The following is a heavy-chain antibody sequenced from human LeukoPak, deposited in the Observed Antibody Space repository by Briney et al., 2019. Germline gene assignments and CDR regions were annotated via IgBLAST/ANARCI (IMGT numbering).Heavy chain of an antibody. V-gene: IGHV3-30-3*01. Sequence: SGRSLTLSCAVSGFTFSSYAMRWVRQAPGKGREWVGDISYGGSNKYYADSVKGRFTLSRDNSKNTLYLQMNSLRAEDTAVDYCARWIWQRADPGAFDIWGQGTMVTVSS. CDR1: GFTFSSYA. CDR3: ARWIWQRADPGAFDI. CDR2: ISYGGSNK. J-gene: IGHJ3*02. D-gene: IGHD6-25*01.